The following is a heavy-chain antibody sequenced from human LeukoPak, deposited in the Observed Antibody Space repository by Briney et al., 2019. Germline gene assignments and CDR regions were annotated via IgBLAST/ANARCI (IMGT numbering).Heavy chain of an antibody. Sequence: PSETLSLTCTVSGGSISSYFWSWVRQPAGKGLEWIGRIYTSGSTNYTSSLKSRVTMSVDTSKNQFSLKLNSVTAADTAVYYCAREMGGYHNWFDPWGQGMLVTVSS. CDR2: IYTSGST. CDR1: GGSISSYF. D-gene: IGHD3-22*01. V-gene: IGHV4-4*07. J-gene: IGHJ5*02. CDR3: AREMGGYHNWFDP.